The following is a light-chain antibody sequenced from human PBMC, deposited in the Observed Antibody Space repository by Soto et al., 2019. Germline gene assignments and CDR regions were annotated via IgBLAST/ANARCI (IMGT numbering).Light chain of an antibody. CDR1: QGISIY. J-gene: IGKJ4*01. CDR3: QKYNGAPLT. V-gene: IGKV1-27*01. CDR2: DAS. Sequence: IQMTQSPSSLSASVGDRVTITCRASQGISIYLAWYQQKPGKVPKLLIYDASTLQSGVPSRFSGSGSGTDFTLTISGLQPEDVATYYCQKYNGAPLTFGGGTKVEIK.